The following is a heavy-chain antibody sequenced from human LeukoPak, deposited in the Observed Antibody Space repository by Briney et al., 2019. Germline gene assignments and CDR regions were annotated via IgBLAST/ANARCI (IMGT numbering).Heavy chain of an antibody. Sequence: GGSLRLSCAASGFTFSSYGMHWVRQAPGKGLEWVAFIRYDGSNKYYADSVKGRFTISRDNSKNTLYLQMNSLRAEDTAVYYCAKVDLAAADILTGFDAFDIWGQGTMVTVSS. CDR3: AKVDLAAADILTGFDAFDI. CDR2: IRYDGSNK. CDR1: GFTFSSYG. J-gene: IGHJ3*02. V-gene: IGHV3-30*02. D-gene: IGHD3-9*01.